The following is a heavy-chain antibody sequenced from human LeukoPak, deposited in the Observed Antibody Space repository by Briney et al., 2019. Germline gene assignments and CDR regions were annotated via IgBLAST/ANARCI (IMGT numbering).Heavy chain of an antibody. Sequence: GRTLRLSCAASGFTFDDYAMHWVRQAPGKGLEWVSLITRDGRRTYFADSVKGRFTISRDNSKNSLYLQMNSLRTEDTALYYCAKVYRYFVSSCQHWGQGTLVT. CDR1: GFTFDDYA. D-gene: IGHD3-22*01. V-gene: IGHV3-43*02. CDR2: ITRDGRRT. CDR3: AKVYRYFVSSCQH. J-gene: IGHJ1*01.